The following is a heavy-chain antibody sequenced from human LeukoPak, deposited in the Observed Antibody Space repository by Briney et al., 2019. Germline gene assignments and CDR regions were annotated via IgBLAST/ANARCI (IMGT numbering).Heavy chain of an antibody. Sequence: GGSLRLSCAASGFTFSSYAMSWVRQAPGKGLEWVSAIGGSGGSTYYADSVKGRSTISRDNSKNTLYLQMNSLRAEDTAVYYCAKAVYSYGYLISDQYYFDYWGQGTLVTVSS. CDR2: IGGSGGST. CDR1: GFTFSSYA. V-gene: IGHV3-23*01. D-gene: IGHD5-18*01. CDR3: AKAVYSYGYLISDQYYFDY. J-gene: IGHJ4*02.